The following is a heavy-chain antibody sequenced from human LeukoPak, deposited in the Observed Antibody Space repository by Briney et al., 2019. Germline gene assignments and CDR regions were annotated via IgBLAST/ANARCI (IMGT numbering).Heavy chain of an antibody. CDR2: ISVSGDRS. V-gene: IGHV3-23*01. CDR1: GFTFSSFA. J-gene: IGHJ1*01. CDR3: AKDPRVGASAAEYFQY. D-gene: IGHD1-26*01. Sequence: GGSLRLSCAASGFTFSSFAMSWVRQAPGKGLEWVLSISVSGDRSFYADSVKGRFTISRDNSKDTLYLHMNSLRAEDTAVYYCAKDPRVGASAAEYFQYWGQGTLVTVSS.